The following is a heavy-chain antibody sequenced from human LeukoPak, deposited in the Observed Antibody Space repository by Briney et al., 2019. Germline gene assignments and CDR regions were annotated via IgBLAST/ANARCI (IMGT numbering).Heavy chain of an antibody. CDR3: ARGEEKWLASDY. D-gene: IGHD6-19*01. V-gene: IGHV4-39*07. J-gene: IGHJ4*02. CDR2: IYYSGST. CDR1: GGSINSSSYY. Sequence: PSETLSVICTVSGGSINSSSYYWGWIRQPPGKGVEWIGSIYYSGSTYYNPSLKSRVTISVDTSKNQFSLKLSSVTAADTAVYYCARGEEKWLASDYWGQGTLVTVSS.